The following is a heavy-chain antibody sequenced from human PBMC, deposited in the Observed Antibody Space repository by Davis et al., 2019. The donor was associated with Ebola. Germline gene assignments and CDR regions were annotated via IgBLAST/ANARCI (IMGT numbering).Heavy chain of an antibody. CDR3: ASILDVSLG. V-gene: IGHV4-59*12. CDR1: GGSFSSYY. J-gene: IGHJ4*02. CDR2: IYYSGST. Sequence: PSETLSLTCAVYGGSFSSYYWSWIRQPPGKGLEWIGYIYYSGSTNYNPSLKSRVTISVDTSKNQFSLKLSSVTAADTAVYYCASILDVSLGWGQGTLVTVSS. D-gene: IGHD3-9*01.